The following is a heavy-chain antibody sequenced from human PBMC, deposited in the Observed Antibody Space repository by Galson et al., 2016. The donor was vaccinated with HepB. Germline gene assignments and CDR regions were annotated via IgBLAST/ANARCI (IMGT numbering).Heavy chain of an antibody. Sequence: SLRLSCAASGFTFSDYYMTWIRQAPGKGLEWVSYISSSGSTIYTADSVKGRFTISRDNARNSLHLQMNSLRAEDTAVYYCAREGYCSSSGCPYYYYYGMDVWGKGTTVTVSS. J-gene: IGHJ6*04. D-gene: IGHD2-2*01. CDR2: ISSSGSTI. CDR1: GFTFSDYY. V-gene: IGHV3-11*01. CDR3: AREGYCSSSGCPYYYYYGMDV.